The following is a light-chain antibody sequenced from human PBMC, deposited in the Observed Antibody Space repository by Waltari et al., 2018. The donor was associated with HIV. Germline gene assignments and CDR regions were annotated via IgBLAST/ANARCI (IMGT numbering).Light chain of an antibody. Sequence: QPVLTQPPSASASLGASVTLTCTLSSGYSNYKVDWYQQRPGKGPRFVMRGGTGGIVGPKGDGIPYRFSGLGSGLNRYLTIKNIQEEDESDYHCGADHGSGSNFVYVFGTGTKVTVL. CDR3: GADHGSGSNFVYV. CDR2: GGTGGIVG. V-gene: IGLV9-49*01. CDR1: SGYSNYK. J-gene: IGLJ1*01.